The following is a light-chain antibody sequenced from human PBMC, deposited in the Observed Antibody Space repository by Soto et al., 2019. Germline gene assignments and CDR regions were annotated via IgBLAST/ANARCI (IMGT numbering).Light chain of an antibody. J-gene: IGLJ3*02. CDR3: AAWDDTLDAQV. CDR1: RSNIGRNF. Sequence: QSVLTQSPSASGTRGQRVTISCYGSRSNIGRNFAYWYQHVPGTAPRLLIQRNNERPSGVPDRFSGSKSGTSVSLAISGLRSEDEATYYCAAWDDTLDAQVFGGGTKLTV. V-gene: IGLV1-47*01. CDR2: RNN.